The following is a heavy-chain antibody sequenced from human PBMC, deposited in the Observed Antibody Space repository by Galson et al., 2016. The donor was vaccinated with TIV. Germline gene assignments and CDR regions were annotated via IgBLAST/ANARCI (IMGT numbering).Heavy chain of an antibody. D-gene: IGHD2-2*01. J-gene: IGHJ3*02. CDR3: SRAAGKNGASCYATCETFDI. V-gene: IGHV6-1*01. Sequence: CAISGDSVSSDSAAWNWVRQSPSRGLEWLGRTYYRSRWYYDYKVSVKSRITINPDTSKNQFSRQLNSVTPEDTAVYYCSRAAGKNGASCYATCETFDIWGQGTMLTVSS. CDR2: TYYRSRWYY. CDR1: GDSVSSDSAA.